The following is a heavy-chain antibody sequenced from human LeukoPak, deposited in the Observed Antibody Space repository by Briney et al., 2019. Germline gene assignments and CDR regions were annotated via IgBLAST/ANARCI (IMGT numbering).Heavy chain of an antibody. CDR2: IFSSGRA. D-gene: IGHD5-12*01. V-gene: IGHV4-59*01. J-gene: IGHJ4*02. Sequence: SETLSLTCSVSGGSINNYYWSWIRQSPTKGLEWMGYIFSSGRASYNPSLEGRVTISVDTSKNQFSLKMNSLTAADTAVYFCARDAPGGNDYFDYWGQGTLVTVSS. CDR3: ARDAPGGNDYFDY. CDR1: GGSINNYY.